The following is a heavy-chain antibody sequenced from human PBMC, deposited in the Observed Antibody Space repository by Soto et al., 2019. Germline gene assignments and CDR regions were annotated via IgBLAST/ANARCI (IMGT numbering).Heavy chain of an antibody. CDR2: ISYDGSNK. CDR3: AKDRLRGGFLTTATTNGMDV. V-gene: IGHV3-30*18. Sequence: PGGSLRLSCAASGFTFSSYGMHWVRQAPGKGLKWVALISYDGSNKYYVDSVKGRFTISRDNSKNTLFLQMNSLRAGDTAVYYCAKDRLRGGFLTTATTNGMDVWGQGTTVTVSS. J-gene: IGHJ6*02. CDR1: GFTFSSYG. D-gene: IGHD1-26*01.